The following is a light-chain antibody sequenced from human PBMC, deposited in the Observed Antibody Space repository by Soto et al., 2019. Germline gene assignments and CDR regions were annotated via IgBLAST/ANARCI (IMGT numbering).Light chain of an antibody. CDR1: QNIGIN. Sequence: EIVMTQSPATLSVSQGDRATLSCRASQNIGINFAWYQQRLGQVPRLLIYGGSTRASGIPARFSGSGSGTEFTLTISSLQSEDFAVYYCLQYNSWPRTFGQGTKVEL. CDR3: LQYNSWPRT. J-gene: IGKJ1*01. CDR2: GGS. V-gene: IGKV3-15*01.